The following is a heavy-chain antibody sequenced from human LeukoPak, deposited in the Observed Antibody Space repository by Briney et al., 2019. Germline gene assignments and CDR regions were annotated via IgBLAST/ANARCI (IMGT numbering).Heavy chain of an antibody. V-gene: IGHV5-10-1*01. CDR3: VRQPPGVYDTTQNWFDP. J-gene: IGHJ5*02. D-gene: IGHD3-22*01. CDR2: IAPSDSYT. CDR1: GYIFPSYW. Sequence: GESLRISCKVSGYIFPSYWITWVRQVPGKGLEWMGRIAPSDSYTNYNPSFEGHVTMSVEKSITTVYLQWSSLKASDTAMYYCVRQPPGVYDTTQNWFDPWGQGTLVTVSS.